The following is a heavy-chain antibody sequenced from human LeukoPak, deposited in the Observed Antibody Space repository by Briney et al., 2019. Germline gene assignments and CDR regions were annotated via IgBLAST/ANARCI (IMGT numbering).Heavy chain of an antibody. CDR2: IIPIFGTA. CDR3: AREYSSSSGGYYYMDV. D-gene: IGHD6-6*01. V-gene: IGHV1-69*05. J-gene: IGHJ6*03. Sequence: ASVKVSCKASGYTFTSYAISWVRQAPGQGLEWMGGIIPIFGTANYAQKFQGRVTITTDESTSTAYMELSSLRSEDTAVYYCAREYSSSSGGYYYMDVWGKGTTVTVSS. CDR1: GYTFTSYA.